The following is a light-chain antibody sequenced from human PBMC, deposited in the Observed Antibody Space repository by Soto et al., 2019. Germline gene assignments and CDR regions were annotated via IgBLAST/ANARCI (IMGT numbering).Light chain of an antibody. CDR3: QQYNNWPPLT. V-gene: IGKV3-15*01. CDR1: QSVSSN. CDR2: GAS. J-gene: IGKJ4*01. Sequence: EIVMTQSPGTLSVSPGERATLSCRASQSVSSNLAWYQQKPGLAPRLLIYGASTRATGIPARFSGSGSGTEFTLTISSLQSEDFAVYYCQQYNNWPPLTFGGGTKVEIK.